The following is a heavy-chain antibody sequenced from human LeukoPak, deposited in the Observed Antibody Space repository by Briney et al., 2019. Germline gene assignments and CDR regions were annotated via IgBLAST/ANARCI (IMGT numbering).Heavy chain of an antibody. V-gene: IGHV1-69*13. CDR3: ARGDQYQLLSVPRFDP. CDR1: GGTFSSYT. D-gene: IGHD2-2*01. J-gene: IGHJ5*02. Sequence: SVKVSCKASGGTFSSYTISWVRQAPGQGLEWMGGIIPIFGTANYTQKFQGRVTITADESTSTAYMELSSLRSEDTAVYYCARGDQYQLLSVPRFDPWGQGTLVTVSS. CDR2: IIPIFGTA.